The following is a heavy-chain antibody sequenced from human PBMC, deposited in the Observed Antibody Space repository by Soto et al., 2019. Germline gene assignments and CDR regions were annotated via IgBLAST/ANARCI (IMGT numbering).Heavy chain of an antibody. CDR2: ISYDGSNK. D-gene: IGHD3-9*01. CDR3: ARDTATEVLRYFDWLLDY. CDR1: GFTFSSYA. V-gene: IGHV3-30-3*01. J-gene: IGHJ4*02. Sequence: LRLSCAASGFTFSSYAMHWVRQAPGKGLEWVAVISYDGSNKYYADSVKGRFTISRDNSKNTLYLQMNSLRAEDTAVYYCARDTATEVLRYFDWLLDYWGQGTLVTVSS.